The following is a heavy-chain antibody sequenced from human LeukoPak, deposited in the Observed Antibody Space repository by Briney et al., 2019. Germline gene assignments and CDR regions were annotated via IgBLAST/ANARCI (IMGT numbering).Heavy chain of an antibody. V-gene: IGHV4-59*01. J-gene: IGHJ6*04. CDR1: GGSISSYY. Sequence: SETLSLTCTVSGGSISSYYWSWIRQPPGKGLEWIGYIYYSGSTNYNPSLKSRVTISVDTSKNQFSLKPSSVTAADTAVYYCAGDRRDIVVVPAAMDYYYYGMDVWGKGTTVTVSS. CDR2: IYYSGST. CDR3: AGDRRDIVVVPAAMDYYYYGMDV. D-gene: IGHD2-2*01.